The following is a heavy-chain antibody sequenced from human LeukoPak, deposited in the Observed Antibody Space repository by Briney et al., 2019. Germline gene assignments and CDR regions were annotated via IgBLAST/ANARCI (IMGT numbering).Heavy chain of an antibody. V-gene: IGHV4-61*02. J-gene: IGHJ4*02. CDR3: AREGVAGTA. CDR2: IYTSGST. CDR1: GGSISSGSYY. Sequence: SESLSLTCTVSGGSISSGSYYWSWIRQPAGKGLEWIGRIYTSGSTNYNPSLKSRVTISVDTSKNQFSLKLSSVTAADTAVYYCAREGVAGTAWGQGTLVTVSS. D-gene: IGHD6-19*01.